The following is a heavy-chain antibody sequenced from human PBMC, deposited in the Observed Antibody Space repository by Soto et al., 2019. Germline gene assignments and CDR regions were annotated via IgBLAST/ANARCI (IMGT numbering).Heavy chain of an antibody. D-gene: IGHD1-26*01. J-gene: IGHJ3*01. CDR1: GGSISSGGYS. Sequence: SETLSLTCAVSGGSISSGGYSWSWIRQPPGKGLEWIGYIYYSGSTNYNPSLKSRVTISVDKSKNQFSLKLNSVTAADTAVYYCARDPRWETAFDVWGQGTMVTVSS. V-gene: IGHV4-30-2*01. CDR3: ARDPRWETAFDV. CDR2: IYYSGST.